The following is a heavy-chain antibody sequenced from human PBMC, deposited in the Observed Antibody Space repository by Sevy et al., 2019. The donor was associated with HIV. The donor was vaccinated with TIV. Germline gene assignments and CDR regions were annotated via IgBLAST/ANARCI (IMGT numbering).Heavy chain of an antibody. Sequence: GGSLRLSCAASGFTCSSYGMHWVRQAPGKGLEWVAVISYDGSNKYYADSVKGRFTISRDNSKNTLYLQMNSLRAEDTAVYYCAKDRSVGIAARPGWFDPWGQGTLVTVSS. CDR2: ISYDGSNK. V-gene: IGHV3-30*18. J-gene: IGHJ5*02. D-gene: IGHD6-6*01. CDR1: GFTCSSYG. CDR3: AKDRSVGIAARPGWFDP.